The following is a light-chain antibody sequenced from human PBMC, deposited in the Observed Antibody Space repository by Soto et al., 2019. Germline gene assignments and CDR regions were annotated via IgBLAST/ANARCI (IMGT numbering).Light chain of an antibody. CDR3: QHFGGSPYT. Sequence: EIVLTQSPGTLSLSPGERATLSCRASQSVSNAYLAWYQQRRGQPPRVLIYAASTRANGIPDRFSGSGSGTDVTLSISKVEPEDSAVYYCQHFGGSPYTFGQGTKLEIK. CDR1: QSVSNAY. CDR2: AAS. V-gene: IGKV3-20*01. J-gene: IGKJ2*01.